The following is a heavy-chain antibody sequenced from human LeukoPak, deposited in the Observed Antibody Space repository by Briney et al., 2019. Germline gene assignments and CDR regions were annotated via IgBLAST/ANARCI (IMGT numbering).Heavy chain of an antibody. CDR2: ISAYNGNT. CDR1: GYTFTSYG. Sequence: ASVKVSCKASGYTFTSYGISWVRQAPGQGLEWMGWISAYNGNTNYAQKLQGRVTMTTDTSTSTAYMELSSLRSEDTAVYYCARDPYYYDSSGYYYLFDYWGQGTLVTVSS. CDR3: ARDPYYYDSSGYYYLFDY. V-gene: IGHV1-18*01. J-gene: IGHJ4*02. D-gene: IGHD3-22*01.